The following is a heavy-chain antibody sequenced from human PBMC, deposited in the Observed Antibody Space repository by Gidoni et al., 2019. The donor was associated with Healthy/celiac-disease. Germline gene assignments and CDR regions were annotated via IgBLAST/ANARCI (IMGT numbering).Heavy chain of an antibody. D-gene: IGHD5-18*01. CDR3: ARDWDDTAMDPWGYYYGMDV. J-gene: IGHJ6*02. V-gene: IGHV3-21*01. CDR1: GFTFSRYS. Sequence: EVQLVASGGGLVKPGGSLRLSCAASGFTFSRYSMNWVRQAPGKGLEWVSSISSSSSYIYYADSGKGRFTISRDNAKNSLYLQMNSLRAEDTAVYYCARDWDDTAMDPWGYYYGMDVWGQGTTVTVSS. CDR2: ISSSSSYI.